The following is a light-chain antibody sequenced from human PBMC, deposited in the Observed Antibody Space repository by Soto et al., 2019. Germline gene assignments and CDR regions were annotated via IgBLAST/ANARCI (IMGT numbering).Light chain of an antibody. CDR3: QSYDSSLSGYV. CDR2: EVT. V-gene: IGLV2-8*01. Sequence: QSVLTQPPSASGSPGQSVTISCTGTSSDVGGYHYVSWYQQHPGKAPKLMIHEVTKRLSGVPDRFSGSKSGNTASLTVSGLQGEDEADYYCQSYDSSLSGYVFGTGTQLTVL. CDR1: SSDVGGYHY. J-gene: IGLJ1*01.